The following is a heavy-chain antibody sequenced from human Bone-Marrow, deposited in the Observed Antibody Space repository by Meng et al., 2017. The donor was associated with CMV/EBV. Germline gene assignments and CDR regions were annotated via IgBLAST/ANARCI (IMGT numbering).Heavy chain of an antibody. CDR2: ISGSGGST. J-gene: IGHJ6*02. Sequence: GGSLRLSCAASGFTFSSYAMSWVRQAPGKGLEWVSAISGSGGSTYYADSVKGRFTISRDNSKNTLYLQMNSLRAEDTAVYYCAKDGWDIVVVPAALHYGMDVWGQGTTVTV. D-gene: IGHD2-2*02. CDR1: GFTFSSYA. CDR3: AKDGWDIVVVPAALHYGMDV. V-gene: IGHV3-23*01.